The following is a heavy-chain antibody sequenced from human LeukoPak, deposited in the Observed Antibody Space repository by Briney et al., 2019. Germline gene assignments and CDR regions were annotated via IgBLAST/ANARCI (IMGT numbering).Heavy chain of an antibody. CDR3: AKMGIVAYYYGMDV. D-gene: IGHD2-21*01. V-gene: IGHV4-4*07. J-gene: IGHJ6*02. Sequence: PSETLSLTCTVSGGSINTYSWSWIRQPAGKGLEWIGRTYPSVSINYNPSLKSRVTISVDTSKNQFSLKLSSVTAADTAVYYCAKMGIVAYYYGMDVWGQGTTVTVSS. CDR1: GGSINTYS. CDR2: TYPSVSI.